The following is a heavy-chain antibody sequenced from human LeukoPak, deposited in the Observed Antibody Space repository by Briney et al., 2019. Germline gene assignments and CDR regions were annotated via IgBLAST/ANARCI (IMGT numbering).Heavy chain of an antibody. CDR1: GFTFSSYV. J-gene: IGHJ4*02. Sequence: GGSLRLSCAASGFTFSSYVMHWVRQAPGKGLGWVAIISYDGSNEYYADSVKGRFTVSRDNSKNTLYLQMNSLRAEDTAVYYCAKGGVTMIVVDFDYWGQGTLVTVSS. D-gene: IGHD3-22*01. V-gene: IGHV3-30*04. CDR3: AKGGVTMIVVDFDY. CDR2: ISYDGSNE.